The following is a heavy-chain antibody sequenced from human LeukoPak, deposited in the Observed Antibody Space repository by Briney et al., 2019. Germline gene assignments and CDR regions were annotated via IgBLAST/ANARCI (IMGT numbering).Heavy chain of an antibody. CDR2: IHYSGST. V-gene: IGHV4-39*07. J-gene: IGHJ6*03. D-gene: IGHD2-15*01. CDR1: GGSISSSSYY. CDR3: ARVRCSGGSCPYYYYYYYMDV. Sequence: SETLSLTCTVSGGSISSSSYYWAWIRQPPGKGLEWIGSIHYSGSTYYNPSLQSRVTISIDTSKKQFSLKLRFMTAADTAVDYCARVRCSGGSCPYYYYYYYMDVWGKGTTVTVSS.